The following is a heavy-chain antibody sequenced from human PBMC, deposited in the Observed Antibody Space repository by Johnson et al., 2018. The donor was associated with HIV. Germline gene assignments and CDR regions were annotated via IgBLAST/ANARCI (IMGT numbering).Heavy chain of an antibody. J-gene: IGHJ3*02. CDR3: ARDWGTRGWDDAFDI. D-gene: IGHD3-16*01. V-gene: IGHV3-7*01. CDR1: GFTFSSYW. Sequence: VQLVESGGGVVQPGRSLRLSCAASGFTFSSYWMSWVRQAPGKGLEWVANIKQDGSEKYYVDSVKGRFTISRDNAKNSLYLQMNSLRVEDTAVYYCARDWGTRGWDDAFDIWGQGTMVTVSS. CDR2: IKQDGSEK.